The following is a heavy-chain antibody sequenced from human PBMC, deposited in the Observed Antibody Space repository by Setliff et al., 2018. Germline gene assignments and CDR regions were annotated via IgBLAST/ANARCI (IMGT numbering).Heavy chain of an antibody. Sequence: SETLSLTCAVSGDSISSTNWWTWVRQPPGKTLEWIGEIYHSGSSNYNPSLKSRLTISVDTSKNQFSLRLNSVTAADTAVYYCARGRNVAARLLDSWGQGARVTVSS. D-gene: IGHD6-6*01. V-gene: IGHV4-4*02. CDR2: IYHSGSS. J-gene: IGHJ4*02. CDR1: GDSISSTNW. CDR3: ARGRNVAARLLDS.